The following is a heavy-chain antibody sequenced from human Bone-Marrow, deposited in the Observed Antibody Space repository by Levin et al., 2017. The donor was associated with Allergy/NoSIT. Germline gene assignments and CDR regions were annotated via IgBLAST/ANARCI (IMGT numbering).Heavy chain of an antibody. CDR3: ARRANGDYYYYYMDV. D-gene: IGHD1-1*01. Sequence: SVKVSCKASGGTFSSYAISWVRQAPGQGLEWMGGIIPIFGTANYAQKFQGRVTITADESTSTAYMELSSLRSEDTAVYYCARRANGDYYYYYMDVWGKGTTVTVSS. CDR1: GGTFSSYA. CDR2: IIPIFGTA. J-gene: IGHJ6*03. V-gene: IGHV1-69*13.